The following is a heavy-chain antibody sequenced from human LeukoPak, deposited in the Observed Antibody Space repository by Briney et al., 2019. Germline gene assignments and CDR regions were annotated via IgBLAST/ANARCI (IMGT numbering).Heavy chain of an antibody. J-gene: IGHJ4*02. CDR2: INPNSGGT. D-gene: IGHD3-3*01. V-gene: IGHV1-2*02. CDR3: ARARGPIRFLAY. CDR1: GYTFTSYY. Sequence: ASVKVSCKASGYTFTSYYMNWVRQAPGQGLEWMGWINPNSGGTNYAQKFQGRVTMTRDTSISTAYMELSRLRSDDTAVYYCARARGPIRFLAYWGQGTLVTVSS.